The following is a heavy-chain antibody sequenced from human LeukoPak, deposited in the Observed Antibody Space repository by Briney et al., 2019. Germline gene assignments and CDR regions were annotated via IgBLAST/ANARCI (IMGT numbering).Heavy chain of an antibody. J-gene: IGHJ3*02. CDR3: ARYFTGYSSSWYYPDDASDI. Sequence: ASVKVSCKASGYTFTSYGISWVRQAPGQGLEWMGWMNPNSGNTGYAQKFQGRVTITRNTSISTAYMELSSLRSEDTAVYYCARYFTGYSSSWYYPDDASDIWGQGTMVTVSS. CDR1: GYTFTSYG. D-gene: IGHD6-13*01. V-gene: IGHV1-8*03. CDR2: MNPNSGNT.